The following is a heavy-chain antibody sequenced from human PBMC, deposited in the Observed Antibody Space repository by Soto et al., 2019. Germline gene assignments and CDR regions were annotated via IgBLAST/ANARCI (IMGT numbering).Heavy chain of an antibody. CDR3: ARDSIDWNHDGRAGFHY. J-gene: IGHJ4*02. Sequence: SETLSLTCTVSGGSISSYYWSWIRQPPGKGLEWIGYIYYSGSTNYNPSLKSRVTISVDTSKNQFSLKLSSVTAADTAVYYCARDSIDWNHDGRAGFHYWGQGTLLTVSS. D-gene: IGHD1-1*01. CDR1: GGSISSYY. V-gene: IGHV4-59*01. CDR2: IYYSGST.